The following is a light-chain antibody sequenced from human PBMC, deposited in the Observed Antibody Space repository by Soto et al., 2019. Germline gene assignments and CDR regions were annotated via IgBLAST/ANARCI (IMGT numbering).Light chain of an antibody. V-gene: IGKV3-20*01. J-gene: IGKJ2*03. CDR1: QSVSSNY. CDR3: QQYGDYNSPRYS. Sequence: EIVLTQSPGTLSLSPGDRVTLSYRASQSVSSNYLAWYQQKPGQAPRLLIYATSARATGIPDRFSGSGSGTDFPLTISRLEPEDFAMYYCQQYGDYNSPRYSFGQGTRLEI. CDR2: ATS.